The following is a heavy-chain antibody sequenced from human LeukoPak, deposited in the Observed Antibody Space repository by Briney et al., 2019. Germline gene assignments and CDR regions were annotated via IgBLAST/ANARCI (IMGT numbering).Heavy chain of an antibody. D-gene: IGHD3-10*01. V-gene: IGHV1-2*02. Sequence: ASVKVSCKASGYTFTSYGISWVRQAPGQGLEWMGWINPNSGGTNYAQKFQGRVTMTRDTSISTAYMELSRLRSDDTAVYYCARSQRITMVRGPTGGDWFDPWGQGTLVTVSS. CDR3: ARSQRITMVRGPTGGDWFDP. CDR1: GYTFTSYG. J-gene: IGHJ5*02. CDR2: INPNSGGT.